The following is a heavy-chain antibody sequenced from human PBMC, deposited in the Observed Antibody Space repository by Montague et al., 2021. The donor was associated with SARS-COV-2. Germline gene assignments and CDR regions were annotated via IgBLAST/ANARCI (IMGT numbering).Heavy chain of an antibody. CDR3: AIDFRLQIWQTNYCFGL. Sequence: SETLSLTCTVSGGSISGYYWSWIRQPPGKGPEWIGNIYDTGNTNYNPSLKSQVTISEDTSKNQFSLRLTSVTAADTAVYYCAIDFRLQIWQTNYCFGLWGRGTLDTVSS. CDR1: GGSISGYY. J-gene: IGHJ2*01. CDR2: IYDTGNT. D-gene: IGHD5-18*01. V-gene: IGHV4-59*01.